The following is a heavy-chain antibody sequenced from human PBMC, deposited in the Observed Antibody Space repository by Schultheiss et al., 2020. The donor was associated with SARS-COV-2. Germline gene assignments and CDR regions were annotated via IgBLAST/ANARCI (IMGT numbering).Heavy chain of an antibody. CDR3: ARGGVAGTNFDY. D-gene: IGHD6-19*01. V-gene: IGHV4-39*01. J-gene: IGHJ4*02. Sequence: WVRQAPGKGLEWIGSIYYSGSTYYNPSLKSRVTISVDTSKNQFSLKLSSVTAADTAVYYCARGGVAGTNFDYWGQGTLVTVSS. CDR2: IYYSGST.